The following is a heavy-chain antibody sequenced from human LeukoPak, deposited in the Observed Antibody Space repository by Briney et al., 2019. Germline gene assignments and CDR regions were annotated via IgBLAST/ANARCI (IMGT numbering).Heavy chain of an antibody. CDR2: ISYSGNT. CDR1: GDSVSSTYY. J-gene: IGHJ5*02. V-gene: IGHV4-39*01. Sequence: SETLSLTCTVSGDSVSSTYYWGWILQPPGKGLEWIVSISYSGNTYYTPSLESRLTLSVDTSQNQFSLKMSSVTAADTAVYYCARQEIALVPASGRFDPWGQGTLVTVSS. CDR3: ARQEIALVPASGRFDP. D-gene: IGHD2-2*01.